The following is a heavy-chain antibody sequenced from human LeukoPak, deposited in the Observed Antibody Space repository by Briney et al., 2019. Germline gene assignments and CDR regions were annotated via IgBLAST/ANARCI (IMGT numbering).Heavy chain of an antibody. CDR3: AREAYCGGDCYSGFDY. CDR2: INHSGST. J-gene: IGHJ4*02. D-gene: IGHD2-21*02. V-gene: IGHV4-39*07. CDR1: GGSISSSPYY. Sequence: SETLSLTCTVSGGSISSSPYYWGWIRQPPGKGLEWIGEINHSGSTNYNPSLKSRVTISVDTSKNQFSLKLSSVTAADTAVYYCAREAYCGGDCYSGFDYWGQGTLVTVSS.